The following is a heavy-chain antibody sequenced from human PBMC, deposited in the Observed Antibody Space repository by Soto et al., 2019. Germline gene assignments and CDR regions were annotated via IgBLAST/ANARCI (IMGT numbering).Heavy chain of an antibody. V-gene: IGHV1-69*06. J-gene: IGHJ4*02. CDR1: GGTFSSYA. D-gene: IGHD5-12*01. Sequence: SVKVSCKASGGTFSSYAISWVRQAPGQGLEWMGGIIPIFGTANYAQKFQGRVTITADKSTSTAYMELSSLRSENTAVYYCARGRDGYNSYYFDYWGQGTLVTVSS. CDR3: ARGRDGYNSYYFDY. CDR2: IIPIFGTA.